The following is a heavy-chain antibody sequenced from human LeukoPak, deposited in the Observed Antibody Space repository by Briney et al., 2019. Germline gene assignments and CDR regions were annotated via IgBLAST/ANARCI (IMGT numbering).Heavy chain of an antibody. J-gene: IGHJ4*02. V-gene: IGHV3-30*02. D-gene: IGHD3-10*01. CDR2: IRYDGSNK. CDR1: GFTFSSYG. CDR3: AKAPPRITMVRGPGSAVG. Sequence: QSGGSLRLSCAASGFTFSSYGMHWVRQAPGKGLEWVAFIRYDGSNKYYADSVKGRFTISRDNSKNTLYLQMNSLRAEDTAVYYCAKAPPRITMVRGPGSAVGWGQGTLVTVSS.